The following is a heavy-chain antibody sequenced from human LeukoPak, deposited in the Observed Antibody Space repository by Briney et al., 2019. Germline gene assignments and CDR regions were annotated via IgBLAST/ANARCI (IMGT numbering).Heavy chain of an antibody. J-gene: IGHJ4*02. CDR2: INNYGSIT. V-gene: IGHV3-74*03. Sequence: GGSLRLSCAASGFTFSSYWMQWVRQAPGKGLVWVSRINNYGSITTYADSVKGRFTISRDNAKNTLYLQMNSLRAEDTAVYYCASLTSQYDYWGLGTLVTVSS. CDR3: ASLTSQYDY. D-gene: IGHD3-10*01. CDR1: GFTFSSYW.